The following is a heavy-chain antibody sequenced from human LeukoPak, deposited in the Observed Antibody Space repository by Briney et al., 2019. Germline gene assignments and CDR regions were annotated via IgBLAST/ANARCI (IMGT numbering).Heavy chain of an antibody. CDR1: GFTFSSYW. Sequence: PGGSLRLSCAASGFTFSSYWMSWFRQAPGKGLEWVANIKQDGSEKYYVDSVKGRFTISRDNAKNSLYLQMNSLRAEDTAVYYCARDPFKLWFGDPARGQGTLVTVSS. CDR3: ARDPFKLWFGDPA. CDR2: IKQDGSEK. V-gene: IGHV3-7*01. D-gene: IGHD3-10*01. J-gene: IGHJ4*02.